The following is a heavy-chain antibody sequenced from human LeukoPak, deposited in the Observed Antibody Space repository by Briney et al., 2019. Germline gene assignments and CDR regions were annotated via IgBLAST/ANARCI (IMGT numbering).Heavy chain of an antibody. Sequence: SETLSLTCTVSGGSISSYYWSWIRQPAGKGLEWIGRIYTSGSTNYNPSLKSRVTMSVDTSKNQFSLKLSPVTAADTAVYYCARDPSGIVGATRDLGAFDIWGQGTMVTVSS. D-gene: IGHD1-26*01. CDR1: GGSISSYY. V-gene: IGHV4-4*07. J-gene: IGHJ3*02. CDR3: ARDPSGIVGATRDLGAFDI. CDR2: IYTSGST.